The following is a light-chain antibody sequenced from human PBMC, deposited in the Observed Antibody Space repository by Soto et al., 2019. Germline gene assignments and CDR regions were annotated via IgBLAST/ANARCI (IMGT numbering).Light chain of an antibody. CDR2: EVS. CDR1: SSDVGGYNY. CDR3: SSYTSSSTVV. V-gene: IGLV2-14*01. J-gene: IGLJ2*01. Sequence: QSALTQPASVSGSPGQSITISCTGTSSDVGGYNYVSWYQQHPGKAPKLMIYEVSNRPSGVSNLFSGSKSGNTASLAISGLQAQDEADYYCSSYTSSSTVVFGGGTQVTVL.